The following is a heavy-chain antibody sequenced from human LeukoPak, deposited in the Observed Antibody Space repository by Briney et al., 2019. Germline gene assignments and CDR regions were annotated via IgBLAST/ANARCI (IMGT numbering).Heavy chain of an antibody. V-gene: IGHV4-39*01. CDR1: GGSIITNDYW. CDR3: AKPPDGYNQPDY. Sequence: SETLSLTCVVSGGSIITNDYWWGWIRHPPGKGLEWIGTIDHAGTTFYNVSLKSRVTISVDTPNNQFSLRLNSVGAADTAVYYYAKPPDGYNQPDYWGQGTLVTVSS. CDR2: IDHAGTT. J-gene: IGHJ4*02. D-gene: IGHD5-24*01.